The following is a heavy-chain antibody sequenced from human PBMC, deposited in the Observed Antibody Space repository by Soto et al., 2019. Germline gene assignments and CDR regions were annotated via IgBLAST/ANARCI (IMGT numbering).Heavy chain of an antibody. J-gene: IGHJ5*02. CDR2: IWPDGDIE. D-gene: IGHD1-26*01. Sequence: QVQLVESGGGVVQPGRSLRLSCIASGFTFYNYGMHWVRQAPGKGLEWVAAIWPDGDIEHYPDSVKGRFTISRDNSRNTLDLQMNSLRAEDTAIYYCAKVGMVAATQMGWFAPWGQGTLVIVSS. CDR1: GFTFYNYG. V-gene: IGHV3-33*06. CDR3: AKVGMVAATQMGWFAP.